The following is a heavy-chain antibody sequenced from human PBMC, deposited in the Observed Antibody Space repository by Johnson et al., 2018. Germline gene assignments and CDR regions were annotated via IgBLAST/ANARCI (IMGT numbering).Heavy chain of an antibody. D-gene: IGHD2-2*02. J-gene: IGHJ6*02. CDR1: RFSFSYYG. CDR3: ARDLNCSSTSCYIGYYYYGMDV. Sequence: QVQLVESGGGVVQPGRSLRLSCAASRFSFSYYGFHWVRQAPGKGLEWVAVISQDGTNKYYADPVKGRFTISRDNSKNTLYLQMNSLRAEDTAVYYCARDLNCSSTSCYIGYYYYGMDVWGQGTTVTVSS. V-gene: IGHV3-30*03. CDR2: ISQDGTNK.